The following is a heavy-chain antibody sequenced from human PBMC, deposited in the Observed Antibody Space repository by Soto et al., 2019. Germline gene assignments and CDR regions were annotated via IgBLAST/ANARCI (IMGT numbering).Heavy chain of an antibody. CDR3: AKGGRQWLVTSDFNY. CDR1: GFTFSDYA. Sequence: VQLVESGGGVVQPGRSLRLSCAASGFTFSDYAMHWVRQAPGKGLEWVAVVSHDGRNTLYADSVKGRFTISRDSSKNTVSLEMTSLRAEDTAVYSCAKGGRQWLVTSDFNYWGQGALVTVSS. J-gene: IGHJ4*02. D-gene: IGHD6-19*01. CDR2: VSHDGRNT. V-gene: IGHV3-30*18.